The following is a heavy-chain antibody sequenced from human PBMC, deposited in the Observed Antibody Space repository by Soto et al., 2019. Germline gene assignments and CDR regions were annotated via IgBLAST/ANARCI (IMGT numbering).Heavy chain of an antibody. J-gene: IGHJ4*02. CDR2: INPHSGGT. V-gene: IGHV1-2*02. CDR1: GYTFTGYY. CDR3: AGTSCSSITCPTTY. Sequence: QVQLVQSGAEVKKPGASVKVSCKTSGYTFTGYYIYWVRQAPGQGLEWMGWINPHSGGTDSSQKFQGRVTMTRDTSISTAYMELSRLRSDDTAVYYCAGTSCSSITCPTTYWGQGTLVTVSS. D-gene: IGHD2-2*01.